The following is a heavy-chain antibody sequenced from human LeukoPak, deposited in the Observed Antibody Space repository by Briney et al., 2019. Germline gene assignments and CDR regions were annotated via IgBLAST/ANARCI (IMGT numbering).Heavy chain of an antibody. Sequence: GGSLRLSCAASGFTFSSYSMNWVRQAPGKGLEWVSSISSSSSYIYYADSVKGRFTISRDNAKNSLYLQMNSLRAEDTAVYYCARVQSSSSWYGGAFDYWGQGTLVTVSS. CDR1: GFTFSSYS. J-gene: IGHJ4*02. CDR3: ARVQSSSSWYGGAFDY. V-gene: IGHV3-21*01. D-gene: IGHD6-13*01. CDR2: ISSSSSYI.